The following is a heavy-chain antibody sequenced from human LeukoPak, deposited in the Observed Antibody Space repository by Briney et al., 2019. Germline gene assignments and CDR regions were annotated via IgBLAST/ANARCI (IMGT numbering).Heavy chain of an antibody. CDR3: ARDQGGLRFLRNWFDP. CDR1: GYTFTGYY. Sequence: ASVKVSCKASGYTFTGYYMHWVRQAPGQGLEWMGWINPNSGGTNYAQKFQGRVTMTRDTSISTAYMELSRLRSDDTAVYYCARDQGGLRFLRNWFDPWGQGTLVTVSS. D-gene: IGHD3-3*01. V-gene: IGHV1-2*02. CDR2: INPNSGGT. J-gene: IGHJ5*02.